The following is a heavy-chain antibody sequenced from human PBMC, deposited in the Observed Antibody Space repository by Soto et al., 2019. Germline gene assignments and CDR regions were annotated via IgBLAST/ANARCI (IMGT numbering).Heavy chain of an antibody. Sequence: SETLSLTCTVSGGSISSSSYYWGWIRQPPGKGLEWIGSIYYSGSTYYNPSLKSRVTISVDTSKNQFSLKLSSVTDADTAVYYCARQVGSSSMGSPSYYYGMDVWGQGTTLTVSS. V-gene: IGHV4-39*01. CDR1: GGSISSSSYY. D-gene: IGHD6-6*01. CDR3: ARQVGSSSMGSPSYYYGMDV. J-gene: IGHJ6*02. CDR2: IYYSGST.